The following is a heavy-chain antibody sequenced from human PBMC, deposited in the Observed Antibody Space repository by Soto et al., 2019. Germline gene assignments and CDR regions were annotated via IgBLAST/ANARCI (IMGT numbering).Heavy chain of an antibody. CDR3: ARDITDYGDYARALDY. Sequence: QVQLVESGGSLVKPGGSLRLSCAASGFTFSDYYMSWIRQAPGKGLEWVSYISSSSSYTNYADSVKGRFTISRDNAKNSLYLQMNSLRAEDTAVYYCARDITDYGDYARALDYWGQGTLVTVSS. V-gene: IGHV3-11*05. D-gene: IGHD4-17*01. CDR2: ISSSSSYT. J-gene: IGHJ4*02. CDR1: GFTFSDYY.